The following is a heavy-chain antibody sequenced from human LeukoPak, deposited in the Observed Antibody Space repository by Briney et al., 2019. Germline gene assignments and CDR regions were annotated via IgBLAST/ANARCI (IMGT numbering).Heavy chain of an antibody. CDR3: ARVNSSGWYSIDY. D-gene: IGHD6-19*01. V-gene: IGHV3-48*03. CDR2: ISSSGGTI. J-gene: IGHJ4*02. Sequence: GGSLRLSCSASGLTFSSYEMNWVRQAPGKGLEWVSYISSSGGTIYYADSVKGRFTISRDNAKNSLYLQMNSLRAEDTAVYYCARVNSSGWYSIDYWGQGTLVTVSS. CDR1: GLTFSSYE.